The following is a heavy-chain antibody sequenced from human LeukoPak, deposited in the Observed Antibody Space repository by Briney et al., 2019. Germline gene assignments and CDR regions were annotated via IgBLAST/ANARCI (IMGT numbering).Heavy chain of an antibody. Sequence: SETLSLTCTVSGGSVSSGSHYWSWIRQPPGKGLEWIGYIYYSGSTNYNPSLKSRVTISVDTSKNQFSLKLSSLTAAETAVYYCARESWRFGYFDYWGQGTLVTVSS. CDR2: IYYSGST. V-gene: IGHV4-61*01. CDR3: ARESWRFGYFDY. CDR1: GGSVSSGSHY. J-gene: IGHJ4*02. D-gene: IGHD3-10*01.